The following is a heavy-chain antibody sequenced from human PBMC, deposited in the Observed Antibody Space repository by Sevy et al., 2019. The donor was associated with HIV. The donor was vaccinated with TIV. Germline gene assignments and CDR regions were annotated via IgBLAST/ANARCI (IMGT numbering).Heavy chain of an antibody. V-gene: IGHV1-8*01. D-gene: IGHD3-22*01. Sequence: ASVKVSCKASGYTFTSYDINWVRQASGQGLEWMGWMNPNTGNTGYAQKFQGRVPMTRNTSISTAYMELCSLRSEDTAVYYCARHRDYYDSRGYGTFDPWGQGTLVTVSS. J-gene: IGHJ5*02. CDR3: ARHRDYYDSRGYGTFDP. CDR2: MNPNTGNT. CDR1: GYTFTSYD.